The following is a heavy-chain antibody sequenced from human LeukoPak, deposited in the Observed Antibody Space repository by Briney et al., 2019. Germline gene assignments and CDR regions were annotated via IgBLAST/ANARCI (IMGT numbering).Heavy chain of an antibody. Sequence: SETLSLTCAVYGGSFSGYYWSWIRQPPGKGLEWIGEINHSGSTNYSPSLKSRVTISVDTSKNQFSLKLSSVTAADTAVYYCARGRVGATDYFDCWGQGTLVTVSS. CDR1: GGSFSGYY. V-gene: IGHV4-34*01. CDR2: INHSGST. D-gene: IGHD1-26*01. CDR3: ARGRVGATDYFDC. J-gene: IGHJ4*02.